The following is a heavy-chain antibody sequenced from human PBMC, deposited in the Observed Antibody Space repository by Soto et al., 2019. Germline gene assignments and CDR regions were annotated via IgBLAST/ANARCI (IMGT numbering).Heavy chain of an antibody. D-gene: IGHD2-2*01. CDR1: GGSISSYY. V-gene: IGHV4-59*01. Sequence: PSETLSLTCTVSGGSISSYYWSWIRQPPGKGLEWIGYIYYSGSTNYNPSLKSRVTISVDTSKNQFSLKLSSVTAADTAVYYCARGADIVVVPAAIPYFDYWGQGTLVTVSS. CDR3: ARGADIVVVPAAIPYFDY. J-gene: IGHJ4*02. CDR2: IYYSGST.